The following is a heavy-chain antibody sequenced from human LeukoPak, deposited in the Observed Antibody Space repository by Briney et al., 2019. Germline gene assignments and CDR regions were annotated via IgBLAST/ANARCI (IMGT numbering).Heavy chain of an antibody. V-gene: IGHV1-2*02. CDR3: ARRSGGHYDFWSGYSTVGNYYFDY. CDR2: INPNSGGT. J-gene: IGHJ4*02. CDR1: GYTFTGYY. D-gene: IGHD3-3*01. Sequence: ASVKVSCKASGYTFTGYYMHWVRQAPGQGLERMGWINPNSGGTNYAQKFQGRVTMTRDTSISTAYMELSRMRSDDTAVYYCARRSGGHYDFWSGYSTVGNYYFDYWGQGTLVTVSS.